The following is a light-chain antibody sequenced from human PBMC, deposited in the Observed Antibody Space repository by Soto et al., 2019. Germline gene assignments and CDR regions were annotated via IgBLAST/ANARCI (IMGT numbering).Light chain of an antibody. CDR3: QQYNSWLWT. CDR1: QSVSSN. Sequence: EIVITQSPSTLSVSPGERATLSCRASQSVSSNLAWYQQKPGQAPRLLIYGASTRATGIPARFSGSGSGTEFTLTISSLQSEDSAVYYCQQYNSWLWTFGQGTKVDIK. V-gene: IGKV3-15*01. J-gene: IGKJ1*01. CDR2: GAS.